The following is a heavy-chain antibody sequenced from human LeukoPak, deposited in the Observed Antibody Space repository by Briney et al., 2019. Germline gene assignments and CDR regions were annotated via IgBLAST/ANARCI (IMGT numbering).Heavy chain of an antibody. V-gene: IGHV4-31*03. CDR3: ARGPLSTSGGYYFDY. J-gene: IGHJ4*02. Sequence: SETLSLTCTVSGRSISSGGYYWSWIRQHPGKGVEWIGYIYYSGSTYYNPSLKSRVTISVDTSKNQFSLKLSSVTAADTAVYYCARGPLSTSGGYYFDYWGQGTLVTVSS. CDR2: IYYSGST. CDR1: GRSISSGGYY. D-gene: IGHD1-1*01.